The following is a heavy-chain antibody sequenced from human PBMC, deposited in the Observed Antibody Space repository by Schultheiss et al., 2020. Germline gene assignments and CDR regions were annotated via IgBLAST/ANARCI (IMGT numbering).Heavy chain of an antibody. Sequence: SETLPLTCTVSGGSISSYYWGWIRQPPGKGLEWIGSIYYSGSTNYNPSLKSRVTISVDTSKNQFSLKLSSVTAADTAVYYCARGPNYDFWSGYYTSWGQGTLVTVSS. J-gene: IGHJ5*02. D-gene: IGHD3-3*01. CDR1: GGSISSYY. CDR2: IYYSGST. CDR3: ARGPNYDFWSGYYTS. V-gene: IGHV4-59*01.